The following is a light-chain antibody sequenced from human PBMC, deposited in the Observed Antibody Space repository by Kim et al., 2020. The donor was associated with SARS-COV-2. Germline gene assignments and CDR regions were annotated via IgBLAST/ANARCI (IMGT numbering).Light chain of an antibody. CDR1: KLGDKY. CDR3: QAWDSSTAV. V-gene: IGLV3-1*01. Sequence: VSPGQTASITCSGDKLGDKYACWYQQKPGQSPVLVIYQDSKRPSGIPERFSGSNSGNTATLTISGTQAMDEADYYCQAWDSSTAVFGGGTQLIVL. J-gene: IGLJ2*01. CDR2: QDS.